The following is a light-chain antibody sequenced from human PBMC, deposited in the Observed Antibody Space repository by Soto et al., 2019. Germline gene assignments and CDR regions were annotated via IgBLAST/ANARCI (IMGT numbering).Light chain of an antibody. Sequence: DLQMTQSPSTLSVSVGDRVTITCRASQSFSTWLAWYQQKPGKAPKLLIYRTSTLKNGVPSRFSGSGSGQEFTLTITSLQPDDFATYYCQEYSRYTYTFGQGTKLEIK. J-gene: IGKJ2*01. CDR2: RTS. CDR3: QEYSRYTYT. CDR1: QSFSTW. V-gene: IGKV1-5*03.